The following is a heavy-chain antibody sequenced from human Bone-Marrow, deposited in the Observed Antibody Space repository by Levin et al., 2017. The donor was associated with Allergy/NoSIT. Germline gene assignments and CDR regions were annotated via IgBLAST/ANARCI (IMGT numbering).Heavy chain of an antibody. V-gene: IGHV1-2*02. CDR3: ARDDGKAGEDY. D-gene: IGHD4-17*01. CDR2: INPNTGAT. CDR1: GYTFTGYN. Sequence: ASVKVSCKTSGYTFTGYNIHWLRQAPGQGLEWMAWINPNTGATVYAQKFHGRVTLTRDTSINTAYMEMSRLRFDDTAMYYCARDDGKAGEDYWGQGTLVTVSS. J-gene: IGHJ4*02.